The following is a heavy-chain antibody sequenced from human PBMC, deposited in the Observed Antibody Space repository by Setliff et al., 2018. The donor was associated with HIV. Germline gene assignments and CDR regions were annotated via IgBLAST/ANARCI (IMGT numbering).Heavy chain of an antibody. Sequence: SVKVSCKASGGTFSSYAISWVRQAPGQGLEWVGGIIPILGIANYAQKFQGRVTITTDESTSTAYMELSSLRSEDTAVYFCAASYATSWSSGKEIDYWGQGTLVTVSS. CDR1: GGTFSSYA. D-gene: IGHD6-13*01. J-gene: IGHJ4*02. CDR3: AASYATSWSSGKEIDY. V-gene: IGHV1-69*10. CDR2: IIPILGIA.